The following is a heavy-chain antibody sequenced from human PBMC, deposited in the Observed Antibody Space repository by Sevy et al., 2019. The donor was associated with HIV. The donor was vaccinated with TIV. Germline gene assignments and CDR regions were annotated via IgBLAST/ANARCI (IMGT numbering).Heavy chain of an antibody. J-gene: IGHJ6*02. Sequence: GGSLRLSCAASGFTFSNAWMSWVRQAPGKGLEWVGRIKSKTDGGTTDYAAPVKGRFTISRDDSKNTLYLQMNSLKTEDTAVYYCTTDASSGYYYGYYYYAMDVWGQGTTVTVSS. V-gene: IGHV3-15*01. CDR1: GFTFSNAW. D-gene: IGHD3-22*01. CDR2: IKSKTDGGTT. CDR3: TTDASSGYYYGYYYYAMDV.